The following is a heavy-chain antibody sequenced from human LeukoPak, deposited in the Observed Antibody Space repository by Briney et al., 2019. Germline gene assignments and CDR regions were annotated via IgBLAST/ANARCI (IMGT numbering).Heavy chain of an antibody. V-gene: IGHV1-69*04. CDR2: IIPILGIA. CDR3: ARASRAGYCSSTSCHDY. J-gene: IGHJ4*02. D-gene: IGHD2-2*01. Sequence: ASVKVSCKASGGTFSSYAISWVRQAPGQGLEWMGRIIPILGIANYAQKFQGRVTITADKSTSTAYMELSSLRSEDTAVYYCARASRAGYCSSTSCHDYWGQGTLVTVSS. CDR1: GGTFSSYA.